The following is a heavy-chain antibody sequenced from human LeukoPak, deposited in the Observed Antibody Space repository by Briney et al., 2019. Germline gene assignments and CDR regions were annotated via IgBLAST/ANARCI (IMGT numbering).Heavy chain of an antibody. J-gene: IGHJ4*02. CDR3: ARGTIIAH. Sequence: PGGSLRLSCAASGFTFSSYEMNWVRQAPGKGLEWVSYISSSGSTTYYADSVKGRFTISRDNAKNPLYLQMNSLRAEDTAAYYCARGTIIAHWGQGTLVTVSS. V-gene: IGHV3-48*03. CDR2: ISSSGSTT. CDR1: GFTFSSYE. D-gene: IGHD2-21*01.